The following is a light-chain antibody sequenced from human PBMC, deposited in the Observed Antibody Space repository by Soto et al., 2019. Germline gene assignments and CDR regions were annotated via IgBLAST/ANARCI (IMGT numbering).Light chain of an antibody. CDR3: QHGYSTPLT. Sequence: DIQITKSPSSLSASVGDRVTIACRASQSISTYLHWYQQKPVKAPNLLIYAASTLQSGVPSRFSGSGSGTDFTLTISSMQPEDFATYFCQHGYSTPLTFGGGTKVDIK. CDR2: AAS. CDR1: QSISTY. J-gene: IGKJ4*01. V-gene: IGKV1-39*01.